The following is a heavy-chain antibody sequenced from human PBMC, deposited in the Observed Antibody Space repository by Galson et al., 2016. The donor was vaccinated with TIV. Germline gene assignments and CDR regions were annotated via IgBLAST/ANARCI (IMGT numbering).Heavy chain of an antibody. Sequence: SVKVSCKASGGTFSSYVIKWVRQAPGQGLEWMGEIIPMFGTANYAQKFQGRVTITADESTSTAYMELSSLRSEDTAVYYCAKDRNTAFDTHYSYYGLGVWGQGTTVIVSS. CDR3: AKDRNTAFDTHYSYYGLGV. CDR2: IIPMFGTA. D-gene: IGHD5-18*01. J-gene: IGHJ6*02. V-gene: IGHV1-69*13. CDR1: GGTFSSYV.